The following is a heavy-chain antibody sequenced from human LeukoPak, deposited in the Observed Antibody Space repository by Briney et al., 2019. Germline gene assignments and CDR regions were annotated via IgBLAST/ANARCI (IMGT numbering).Heavy chain of an antibody. D-gene: IGHD4-17*01. V-gene: IGHV3-66*01. CDR1: GFTVSSNY. CDR3: ANPIYGDYGPPSPDY. CDR2: IYSGGST. Sequence: GGSLRLSCAASGFTVSSNYMSWVRQAPGKGLEWVSVIYSGGSTYYADSVKGRFTISRDNSKNTLYLQMNSLRAEDTAVYYCANPIYGDYGPPSPDYWGQGTLVTVSS. J-gene: IGHJ4*02.